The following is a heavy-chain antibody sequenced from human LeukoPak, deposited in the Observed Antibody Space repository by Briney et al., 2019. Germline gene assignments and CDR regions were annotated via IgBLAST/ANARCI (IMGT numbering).Heavy chain of an antibody. CDR1: GFTFNNYG. J-gene: IGHJ4*02. Sequence: GGSLRLSCAASGFTFNNYGMHWVRQAPGKGLEWLAFIRYDGSNTYYADSVEGRFTLSRDNSKNTLYLQMKSLRAEDTAVYYCARSITPRSSLDYWGQGTLVTVSS. CDR3: ARSITPRSSLDY. V-gene: IGHV3-30*02. CDR2: IRYDGSNT.